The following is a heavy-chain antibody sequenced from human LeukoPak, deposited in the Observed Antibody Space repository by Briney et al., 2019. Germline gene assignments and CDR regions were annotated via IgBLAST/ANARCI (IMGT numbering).Heavy chain of an antibody. V-gene: IGHV1-2*02. J-gene: IGHJ4*02. CDR1: GYTFRGYY. CDR3: GRYVKALDF. CDR2: INPNSGRT. D-gene: IGHD3-16*01. Sequence: ASVQVCCKASGYTFRGYYVQWVRQAPGKGLEWMGWINPNSGRTNYAQKFQGRVTMTRDTYISTAYMELSRLRSDDTSVYYRGRYVKALDFWGQGTLVTVSS.